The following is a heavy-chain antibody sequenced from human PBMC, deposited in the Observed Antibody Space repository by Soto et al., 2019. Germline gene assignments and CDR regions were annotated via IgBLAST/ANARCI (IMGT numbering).Heavy chain of an antibody. CDR3: ARDTRVYYDILTGYYTYYYCGMDV. CDR2: INPSGGST. V-gene: IGHV1-46*01. CDR1: GYTFTSYY. D-gene: IGHD3-9*01. Sequence: ASVKVSCKASGYTFTSYYMHWVRQAPGQGLEWMGIINPSGGSTSYAQKFQGRVTMTRDTSTSTVYMELSSLRSEDTAVYYCARDTRVYYDILTGYYTYYYCGMDVWGQGTTVTVSS. J-gene: IGHJ6*02.